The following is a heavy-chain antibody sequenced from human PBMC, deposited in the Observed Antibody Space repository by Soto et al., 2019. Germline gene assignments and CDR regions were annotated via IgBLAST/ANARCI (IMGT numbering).Heavy chain of an antibody. D-gene: IGHD2-15*01. V-gene: IGHV1-69*13. Sequence: ASVKVSCKASGVTFSSYAISWVRQAPGQGLEWMGGIIPIFGTANYAQKFQGRVTITADESTSTAYMELSSLRSEDTAVYYCARAGVVVAALDYWGQGTLVTVSS. CDR1: GVTFSSYA. CDR2: IIPIFGTA. CDR3: ARAGVVVAALDY. J-gene: IGHJ4*02.